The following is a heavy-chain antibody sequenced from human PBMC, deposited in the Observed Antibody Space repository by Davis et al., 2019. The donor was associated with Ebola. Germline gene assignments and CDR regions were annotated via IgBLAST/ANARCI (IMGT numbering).Heavy chain of an antibody. J-gene: IGHJ6*02. V-gene: IGHV3-30*04. Sequence: GGSLRLSCAASGFTFSSYAMHWVRQAPGTGLEWVAVISYDGSNKYYADSVKGRFTISRDNSKSTLYLQMNSLRAEDTAVYYCARNLASVVTANYYYGMDVWGQGTTVTVSS. CDR1: GFTFSSYA. CDR3: ARNLASVVTANYYYGMDV. CDR2: ISYDGSNK. D-gene: IGHD2-21*02.